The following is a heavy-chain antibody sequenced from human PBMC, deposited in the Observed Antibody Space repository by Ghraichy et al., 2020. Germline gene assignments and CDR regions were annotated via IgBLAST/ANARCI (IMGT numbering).Heavy chain of an antibody. CDR2: IKYDGREM. CDR3: ARDREAVAGRGGDAFDI. V-gene: IGHV3-7*04. CDR1: GFTFRSYW. J-gene: IGHJ3*02. Sequence: GESLNISCAASGFTFRSYWMSWVRQAPGKGLEWVANIKYDGREMYYVDAVKGRLTISRDNAKNSLYVQMNTLREEDTAVYYCARDREAVAGRGGDAFDIWGQGTMVTVSS. D-gene: IGHD6-19*01.